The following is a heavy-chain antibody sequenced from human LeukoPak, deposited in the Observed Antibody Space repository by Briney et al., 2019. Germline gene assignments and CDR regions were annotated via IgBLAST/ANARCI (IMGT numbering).Heavy chain of an antibody. D-gene: IGHD3-10*01. V-gene: IGHV3-7*01. J-gene: IGHJ6*02. CDR2: IKQDGSEK. CDR3: ARDGITMVRGVITPYYYYGMDV. CDR1: GYTFTSYY. Sequence: ASVKVSCKASGYTFTSYYMHWVRQAPGKGLEWVANIKQDGSEKYYVDSVKGRFTISRDNAKNSLYLQMNSLRAEDTAVYYCARDGITMVRGVITPYYYYGMDVWGQGTTVTVSS.